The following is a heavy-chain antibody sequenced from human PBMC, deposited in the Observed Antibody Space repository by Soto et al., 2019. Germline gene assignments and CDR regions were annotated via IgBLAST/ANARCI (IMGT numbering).Heavy chain of an antibody. CDR1: GYTFTSYG. Sequence: ASVKVSCKASGYTFTSYGISWVRQAPGQGLEWMGWISAYNGNTNYAQKLQGRVTMTTDTPTSTAYMELRSLRSDDTAVYYCARDLPHSGSYKDGYWGQGTLVTVSS. J-gene: IGHJ4*02. V-gene: IGHV1-18*01. D-gene: IGHD1-26*01. CDR2: ISAYNGNT. CDR3: ARDLPHSGSYKDGY.